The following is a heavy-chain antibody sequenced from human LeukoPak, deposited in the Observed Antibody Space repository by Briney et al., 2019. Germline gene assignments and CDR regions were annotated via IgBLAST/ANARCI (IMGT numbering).Heavy chain of an antibody. CDR3: ARRLRRNYFDY. V-gene: IGHV3-21*01. D-gene: IGHD4-17*01. CDR1: GFTFSSYW. J-gene: IGHJ4*02. CDR2: ISSSSSYI. Sequence: GGSLRLSCAASGFTFSSYWMSWVRQAPGKGLEWVSSISSSSSYIYYADSAKGRFTISRDNAKNSLYLQMNSLRAEDTAVYYCARRLRRNYFDYWGQGTLVTVSS.